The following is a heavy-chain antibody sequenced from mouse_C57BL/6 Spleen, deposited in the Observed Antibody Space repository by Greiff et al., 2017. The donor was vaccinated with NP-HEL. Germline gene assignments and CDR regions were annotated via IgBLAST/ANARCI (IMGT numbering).Heavy chain of an antibody. CDR3: ARPLLPLYAMDY. V-gene: IGHV5-17*01. Sequence: EVKLMESGGGLVKPGGSLKLSCAASGFTFSDYGMHWVRQAPEKGLEWVAYISSGSSTIYYADTVKGRFTISRDNAKNTLFLQMTSLRSEDTAMYYCARPLLPLYAMDYWGQGTSVTVSS. J-gene: IGHJ4*01. CDR1: GFTFSDYG. CDR2: ISSGSSTI. D-gene: IGHD2-10*01.